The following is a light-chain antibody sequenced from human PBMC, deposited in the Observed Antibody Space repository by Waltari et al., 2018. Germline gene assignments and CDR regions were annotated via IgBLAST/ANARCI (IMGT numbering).Light chain of an antibody. J-gene: IGKJ2*01. CDR1: QSISSG. CDR2: KAS. CDR3: QQYNSYSAT. V-gene: IGKV1-5*03. Sequence: DIQMTQSPSTLSASVGDRVTIPCRASQSISSGLSWYQQKPGKATKLLIYKASSLESGVPSRFSGSGSGTEFTLTISSLQPDDFATYYCQQYNSYSATFGQGTKLEIK.